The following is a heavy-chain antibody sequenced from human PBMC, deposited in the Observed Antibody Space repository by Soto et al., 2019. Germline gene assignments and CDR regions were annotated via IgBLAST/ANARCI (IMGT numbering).Heavy chain of an antibody. CDR1: GGSISSGGYY. J-gene: IGHJ4*02. CDR2: IYYSGST. Sequence: QVQLQESGPGLVKPSQTLSLTCTVSGGSISSGGYYWSWIRQHPGKGLEWIGYIYYSGSTYYNPSLNSRVTISVDTSKNQFSLKLSSVTAADTAVYYCARWHYDILTGSYPPFDYWGQGTLVTVSS. CDR3: ARWHYDILTGSYPPFDY. D-gene: IGHD3-9*01. V-gene: IGHV4-31*03.